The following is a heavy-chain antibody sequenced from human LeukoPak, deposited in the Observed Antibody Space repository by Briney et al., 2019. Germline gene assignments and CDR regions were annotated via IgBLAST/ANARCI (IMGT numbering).Heavy chain of an antibody. CDR3: ARLESSAWFSDY. CDR1: GFTFSTYN. Sequence: GGSLTLYCAASGFTFSTYNMIWVRQAPGKGLVWVSSIRGSSNYIHYADSVKGRFSISRDNAKISLYLQMNSLRADATAVYYCARLESSAWFSDYWGQGTLVTVSS. D-gene: IGHD6-19*01. J-gene: IGHJ4*02. V-gene: IGHV3-21*01. CDR2: IRGSSNYI.